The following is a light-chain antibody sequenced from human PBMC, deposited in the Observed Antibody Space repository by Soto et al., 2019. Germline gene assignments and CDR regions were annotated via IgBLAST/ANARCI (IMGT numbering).Light chain of an antibody. J-gene: IGLJ1*01. CDR3: SLYTSSSTLLYV. CDR2: DVS. V-gene: IGLV2-14*01. Sequence: QSALTQPASVSGSPGQSITISCTGTSSDVGGYNYVSWYQQHPGKAPKLMIYDVSNRPSGVSNRFSGSKSGNTASLTISGLTPEDEADYYCSLYTSSSTLLYVFGPGTKLTVL. CDR1: SSDVGGYNY.